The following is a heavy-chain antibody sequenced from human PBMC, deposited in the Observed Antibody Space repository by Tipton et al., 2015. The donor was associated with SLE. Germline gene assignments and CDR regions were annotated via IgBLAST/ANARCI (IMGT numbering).Heavy chain of an antibody. CDR2: IYYTGNT. CDR3: ARQNPTVSPYYGMDV. Sequence: TLSLTCTVSGGSITNSRYFWAWIRQPPGKGLEWIGSIYYTGNTYHNPSLKSRVSISLDTSKGQLSLKLSSVSAADTGVYFCARQNPTVSPYYGMDVWGQGTTVTVSS. V-gene: IGHV4-39*07. J-gene: IGHJ6*02. D-gene: IGHD2/OR15-2a*01. CDR1: GGSITNSRYF.